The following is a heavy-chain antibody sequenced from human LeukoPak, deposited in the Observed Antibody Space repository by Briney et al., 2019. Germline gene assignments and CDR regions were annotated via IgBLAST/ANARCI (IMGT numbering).Heavy chain of an antibody. J-gene: IGHJ6*02. CDR2: IIPIFGTA. V-gene: IGHV1-69*05. D-gene: IGHD1-26*01. Sequence: SVKVSCKASGYTFTSYAISWVRQAPGQGLEWMGGIIPIFGTANYAQKFQGRVTITTDESTSTAYMELSSLRSEDTAVYYCARAVGATKFYYYGMDVWGQGTTVTVSS. CDR3: ARAVGATKFYYYGMDV. CDR1: GYTFTSYA.